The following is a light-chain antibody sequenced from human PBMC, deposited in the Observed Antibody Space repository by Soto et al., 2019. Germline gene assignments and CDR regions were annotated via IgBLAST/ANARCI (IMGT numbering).Light chain of an antibody. CDR1: QDISTY. CDR2: DAS. CDR3: LQYDNLPS. Sequence: DIQMTQSPSSLSASVGDRVTITCQASQDISTYLNWYQQKPGKASKLLIYDASNLETGVPSRFSGSGYGTDFTFTISSLQPEDIATSYCLQYDNLPSFGPGTKVDIK. V-gene: IGKV1-33*01. J-gene: IGKJ3*01.